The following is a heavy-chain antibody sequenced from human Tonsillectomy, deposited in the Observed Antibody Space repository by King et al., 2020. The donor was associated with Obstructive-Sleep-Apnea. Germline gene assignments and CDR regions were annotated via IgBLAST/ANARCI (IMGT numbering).Heavy chain of an antibody. Sequence: QLQESGPGLVKPSETLSLTCTVSGGSISTYFWSYIRQPPGKGLEWIGHVYYSGSTNYSPSLKSRVTMSVDTSKKQFSLKLSSVTAADTAVYYCSRVSDILTGYHVFDIWGQGTLV. CDR2: VYYSGST. D-gene: IGHD3-9*01. J-gene: IGHJ3*02. CDR3: SRVSDILTGYHVFDI. CDR1: GGSISTYF. V-gene: IGHV4-59*01.